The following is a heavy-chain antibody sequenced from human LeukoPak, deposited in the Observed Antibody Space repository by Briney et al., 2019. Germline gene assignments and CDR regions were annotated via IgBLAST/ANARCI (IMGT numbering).Heavy chain of an antibody. V-gene: IGHV1-2*02. Sequence: ASVKVSCKASGYSFTGYYVHWVRQAPGQGLEWMGWINPNSGGTNYAQKFQGRVTMTRDTSISTAYMELSRLRSDDTAVYYCARDFSRRGFDPWGQGTLVTVSS. CDR2: INPNSGGT. J-gene: IGHJ5*02. CDR3: ARDFSRRGFDP. CDR1: GYSFTGYY. D-gene: IGHD3-3*01.